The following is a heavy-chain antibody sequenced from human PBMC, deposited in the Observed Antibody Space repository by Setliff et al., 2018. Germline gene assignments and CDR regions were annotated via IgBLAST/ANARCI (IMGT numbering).Heavy chain of an antibody. V-gene: IGHV1-69*06. J-gene: IGHJ6*02. CDR2: IIPLLETA. CDR1: GDTFSTYS. CDR3: AKGGNITRETYYYYGMDV. D-gene: IGHD1-20*01. Sequence: SVKVSCKASGDTFSTYSLSWVRQAPGQGLEWMGGIIPLLETAKYAQKFQGRVTITADKSTSTGYMELRSLRSDDTAVYYCAKGGNITRETYYYYGMDVWGQGTTVTVSS.